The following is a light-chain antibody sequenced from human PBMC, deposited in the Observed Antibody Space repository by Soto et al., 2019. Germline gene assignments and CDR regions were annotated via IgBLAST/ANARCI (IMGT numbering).Light chain of an antibody. Sequence: EIVLTQSPGTLSLSPGERATLSCRASQSVSSSYLAWYQQKPGQAPRLLIYGASSKATGIPDRFSGSGSGTDFTLPISSLEPEDFAVYYCQQYGSSPETFGQGTKVEIQ. V-gene: IGKV3-20*01. J-gene: IGKJ1*01. CDR1: QSVSSSY. CDR2: GAS. CDR3: QQYGSSPET.